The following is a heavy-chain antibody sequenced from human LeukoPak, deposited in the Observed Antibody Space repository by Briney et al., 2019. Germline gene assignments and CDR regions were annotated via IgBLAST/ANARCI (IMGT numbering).Heavy chain of an antibody. CDR1: GFTVSSNY. Sequence: GGSLRPSCAASGFTVSSNYMSWVRQAPGKGLEWVSVIYSGGSTYYADSAKGRFTISRDNSKNTLYLQMNSLRAEDTAVYYCSQVVGYPPLVYWGQGTLVTVSS. J-gene: IGHJ4*02. V-gene: IGHV3-53*01. CDR3: SQVVGYPPLVY. CDR2: IYSGGST. D-gene: IGHD2-15*01.